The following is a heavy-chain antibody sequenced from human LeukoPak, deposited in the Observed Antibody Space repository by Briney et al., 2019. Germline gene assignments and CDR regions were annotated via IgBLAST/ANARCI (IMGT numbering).Heavy chain of an antibody. CDR3: ARDKGYSSSWESLNWFDP. CDR2: IKQDGSEK. CDR1: GFTFSSYW. D-gene: IGHD6-13*01. J-gene: IGHJ5*02. Sequence: GGSLRLSCAASGFTFSSYWMSWVRQAPGKGLEWVANIKQDGSEKYYVDSVKGRFTISRDNAKNSLYLQMNSLRAEDTAVYYCARDKGYSSSWESLNWFDPWGQGTLVTVSS. V-gene: IGHV3-7*03.